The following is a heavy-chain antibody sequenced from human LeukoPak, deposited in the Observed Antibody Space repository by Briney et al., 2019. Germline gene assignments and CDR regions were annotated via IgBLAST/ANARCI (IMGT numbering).Heavy chain of an antibody. Sequence: GGSLRLSCAASGFTFSDYYMSWIRQAPGKGLEWVSYISSSGSTIYYADSVKGRLTISRDNAKNSLYLQMNSLRAEDTAVYYCARGSGYYYYYYMDVWGKGTTVTASS. J-gene: IGHJ6*03. CDR1: GFTFSDYY. V-gene: IGHV3-11*04. CDR2: ISSSGSTI. CDR3: ARGSGYYYYYYMDV.